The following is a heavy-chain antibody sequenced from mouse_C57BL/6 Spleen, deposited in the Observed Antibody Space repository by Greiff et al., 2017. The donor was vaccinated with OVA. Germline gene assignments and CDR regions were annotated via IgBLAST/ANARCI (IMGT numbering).Heavy chain of an antibody. V-gene: IGHV7-3*01. J-gene: IGHJ4*01. Sequence: EVKLVESGGGLVQPGGSLSLSCAASGFTFTDYYMSWVRQPPGKALEWLGFIRYKANGYTTEYSASVKGQFPISRDNSQSILSLPMNALRSEDSDTYKCASYYYGRSIYYDMEDWGQGTSVTVAS. CDR3: ASYYYGRSIYYDMED. CDR2: IRYKANGYTT. D-gene: IGHD1-1*01. CDR1: GFTFTDYY.